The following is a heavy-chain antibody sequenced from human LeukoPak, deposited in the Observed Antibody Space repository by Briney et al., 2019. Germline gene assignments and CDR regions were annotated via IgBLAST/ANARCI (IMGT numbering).Heavy chain of an antibody. Sequence: GGSGRLFCAASGFTFSSYAMSWVRQAPGKGLEWVSYISSSSTTIYYADSVKGRFTISRDNAKNSLYLQMNSLRAEDTAVYYCARDQACDYWGQGTLVTVSS. V-gene: IGHV3-48*04. J-gene: IGHJ4*02. CDR2: ISSSSTTI. CDR3: ARDQACDY. CDR1: GFTFSSYA.